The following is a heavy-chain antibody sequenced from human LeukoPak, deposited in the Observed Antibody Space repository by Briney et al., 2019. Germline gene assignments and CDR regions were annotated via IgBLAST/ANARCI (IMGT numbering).Heavy chain of an antibody. CDR3: ARDSEAAAGLSFDR. CDR1: GYTFTDYY. D-gene: IGHD6-13*01. Sequence: ASVKVSCKASGYTFTDYYMHWVRQAPGQGLEWVGWINPNSGGTNYAQKFQARVTMTTDTSISTAYMELSRLRSDDTAVYYCARDSEAAAGLSFDRWGQGTLVTVSS. J-gene: IGHJ4*02. CDR2: INPNSGGT. V-gene: IGHV1-2*02.